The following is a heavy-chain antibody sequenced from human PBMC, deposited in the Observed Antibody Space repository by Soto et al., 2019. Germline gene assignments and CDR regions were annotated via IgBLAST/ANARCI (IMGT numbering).Heavy chain of an antibody. CDR2: INTLSSAI. Sequence: GSLRLSCAGSGFTFSDYYMTWIRQAPGKGLEWVSYINTLSSAIYYADSVKGRFTISRDNAKNSLYLQMNSLRAEDTAVYYCARRLQWQLRPLDSWGRGTLVTVSS. D-gene: IGHD6-19*01. J-gene: IGHJ4*02. CDR1: GFTFSDYY. CDR3: ARRLQWQLRPLDS. V-gene: IGHV3-11*01.